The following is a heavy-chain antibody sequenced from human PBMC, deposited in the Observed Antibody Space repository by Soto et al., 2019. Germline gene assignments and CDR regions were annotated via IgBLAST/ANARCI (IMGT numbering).Heavy chain of an antibody. V-gene: IGHV1-69*13. CDR2: IIPIFGTA. J-gene: IGHJ6*02. Sequence: SVKVSCKASGGTLSSYAISWVRQAPGQGLERKGGIIPIFGTANYAQKFQGRVTITADESTSTAYMELSSLRSEDTAVYYCARGGPGTPSLEPCYYGMDVWGQGTTVTVSS. CDR1: GGTLSSYA. CDR3: ARGGPGTPSLEPCYYGMDV. D-gene: IGHD1-7*01.